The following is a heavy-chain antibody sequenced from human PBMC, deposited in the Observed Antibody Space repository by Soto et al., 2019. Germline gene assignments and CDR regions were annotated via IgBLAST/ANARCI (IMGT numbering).Heavy chain of an antibody. CDR3: AQLGLMTFSHKHYFNH. D-gene: IGHD3-16*01. CDR1: GFSFDNYG. V-gene: IGHV3-23*01. Sequence: GGSLRLSCVASGFSFDNYGMSWVRQAPGEGLEWISAIKSDGTSTYYAASVEDRFTISRDNSKNTLYLQLNSLRAEDTAVYYCAQLGLMTFSHKHYFNHWGRGTLVTVS. J-gene: IGHJ4*02. CDR2: IKSDGTST.